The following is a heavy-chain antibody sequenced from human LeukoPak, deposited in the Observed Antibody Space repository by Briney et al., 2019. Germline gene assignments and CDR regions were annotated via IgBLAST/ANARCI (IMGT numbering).Heavy chain of an antibody. V-gene: IGHV1-18*01. D-gene: IGHD2-8*01. Sequence: ASVKVSCKASGYTFTSYGISWVRQAPGQGLEWMGWISGYNGNTNYAQKFQGRVTMTTDTSTSTAYMELRSLRSDDTAVYYCARSCCTNGAYYYYMDVWGKGTTVTVSS. CDR1: GYTFTSYG. CDR3: ARSCCTNGAYYYYMDV. J-gene: IGHJ6*03. CDR2: ISGYNGNT.